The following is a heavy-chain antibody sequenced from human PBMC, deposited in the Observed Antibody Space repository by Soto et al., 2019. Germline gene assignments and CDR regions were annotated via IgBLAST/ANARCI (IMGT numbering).Heavy chain of an antibody. CDR3: ARQLGYCSGGSCYSYPDDYHYCRDV. J-gene: IGHJ6*03. V-gene: IGHV5-51*01. D-gene: IGHD2-15*01. CDR1: GDIFTRYW. Sequence: GEALRVSCKGSGDIFTRYWIGWVRQIPGKGLEWMGIIYPGDSDTKYSPSFQGQVTISADKSISTAYLQWSSLKASDTAMYYCARQLGYCSGGSCYSYPDDYHYCRDVWCKGTSVPGSS. CDR2: IYPGDSDT.